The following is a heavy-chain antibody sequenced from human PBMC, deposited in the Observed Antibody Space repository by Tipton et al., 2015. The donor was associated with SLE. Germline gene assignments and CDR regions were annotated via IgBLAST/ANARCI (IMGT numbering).Heavy chain of an antibody. CDR1: GGSISSYY. D-gene: IGHD6-19*01. Sequence: TLSLTCTVSGGSISSYYWSWIRQPPGKGLQWIGYIYYSGSTNYNPSLKSRVIISVDTSKKQFSLKLSSVTAADTAVYYCARDRSGGAGFDYWGQGTLVTVSS. V-gene: IGHV4-59*01. CDR2: IYYSGST. J-gene: IGHJ4*02. CDR3: ARDRSGGAGFDY.